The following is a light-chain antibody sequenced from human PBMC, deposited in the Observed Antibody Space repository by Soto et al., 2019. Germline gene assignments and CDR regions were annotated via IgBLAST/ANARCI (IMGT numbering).Light chain of an antibody. CDR1: QVIGND. V-gene: IGKV1-17*01. CDR3: LQHKTYPWT. Sequence: DIQMTQSPSSLSASVADRVTITCRASQVIGNDLGWFQQKPGQAPKRLIYAASFLQSGVPSRFSGSGSGTEFTLTISSLQPDDFATYYCLQHKTYPWTFGQGTKVEIK. J-gene: IGKJ1*01. CDR2: AAS.